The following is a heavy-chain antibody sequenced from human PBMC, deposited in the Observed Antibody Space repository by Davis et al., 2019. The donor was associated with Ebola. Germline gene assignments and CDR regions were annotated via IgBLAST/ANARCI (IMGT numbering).Heavy chain of an antibody. J-gene: IGHJ4*02. Sequence: PSETLSLTCAVSGGSISSGGYSWNWIRQPPGKGLECIGYIYHSGSTYYNPSLKSRVTISVDRTKNQFSLKLTSVTAADTAVYYCARGRQNYYDNSGYYDYWGQGTLVTVSS. D-gene: IGHD3-22*01. CDR2: IYHSGST. CDR3: ARGRQNYYDNSGYYDY. V-gene: IGHV4-30-2*01. CDR1: GGSISSGGYS.